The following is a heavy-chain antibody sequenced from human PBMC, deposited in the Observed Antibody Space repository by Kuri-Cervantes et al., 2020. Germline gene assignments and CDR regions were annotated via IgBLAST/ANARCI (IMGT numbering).Heavy chain of an antibody. Sequence: GESMKISCAASGFSFSSYGMHWVRQAPGKGLEWVAVIWYDGSNKYYADSVKGRFTISRDNAKNSLYLQMNSLRDEDTAVYYCARDRRAAAGTFFYWGQGTLVTVSS. CDR3: ARDRRAAAGTFFY. D-gene: IGHD6-13*01. CDR2: IWYDGSNK. V-gene: IGHV3-33*01. J-gene: IGHJ4*02. CDR1: GFSFSSYG.